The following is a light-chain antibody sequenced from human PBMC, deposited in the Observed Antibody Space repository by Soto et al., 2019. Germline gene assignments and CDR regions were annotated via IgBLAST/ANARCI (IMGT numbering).Light chain of an antibody. CDR3: QHYNNWPFT. V-gene: IGKV3-15*01. CDR2: GAS. Sequence: IVMTQSPATLSVSPGERATLSCRAGQSVSSNLAWYQQNPGQAPTLLIYGASARATGIPVRFSGSRSGTEFTLTISSLQSEDFAVYYCQHYNNWPFTFGQGTKLEIK. CDR1: QSVSSN. J-gene: IGKJ2*01.